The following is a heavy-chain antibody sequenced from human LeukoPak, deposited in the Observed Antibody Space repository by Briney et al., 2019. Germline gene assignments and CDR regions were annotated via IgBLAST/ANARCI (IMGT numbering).Heavy chain of an antibody. CDR3: ARGPRVTRGGHYYYHGMDV. CDR1: GGSFSGYY. V-gene: IGHV4-34*01. Sequence: PSETLSLTCAVYGGSFSGYYWSWIRQPPGKGLEWIGEINHSGSTNYNPSLKSRVTISVDTSKNQFSLKLSSVTAADTAVYYCARGPRVTRGGHYYYHGMDVWGKGPRANVP. CDR2: INHSGST. D-gene: IGHD4-17*01. J-gene: IGHJ6*04.